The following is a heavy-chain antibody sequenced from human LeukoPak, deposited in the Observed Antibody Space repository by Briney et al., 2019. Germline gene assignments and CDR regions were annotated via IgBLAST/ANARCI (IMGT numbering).Heavy chain of an antibody. D-gene: IGHD1-1*01. CDR2: IFGTV. V-gene: IGHV1-69*05. CDR3: VAQLVDAPPTFDY. CDR1: GYTLTSYD. J-gene: IGHJ4*02. Sequence: SVKVSCKASGYTLTSYDINWVRQAPGQGFEWLGGIFGTVTYAPNFQGRVSFTTDESTSTAYMELSGLTPEDTAVYYFVAQLVDAPPTFDYWGQGTLVTVSS.